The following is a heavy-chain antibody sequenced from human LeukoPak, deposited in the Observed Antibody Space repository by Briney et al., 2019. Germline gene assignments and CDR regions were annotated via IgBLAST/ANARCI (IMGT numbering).Heavy chain of an antibody. CDR2: IYYSGST. Sequence: SETLSLTCTVSGGSISSSSYYWGWIRQPPGKGLEWIGSIYYSGSTYYNPSLKSRVTISVDTSKNQFSLKLSSVTAADTAVYYCASRHCTNGVCYIDYWGQGTLVTVSS. V-gene: IGHV4-39*01. J-gene: IGHJ4*02. CDR1: GGSISSSSYY. CDR3: ASRHCTNGVCYIDY. D-gene: IGHD2-8*01.